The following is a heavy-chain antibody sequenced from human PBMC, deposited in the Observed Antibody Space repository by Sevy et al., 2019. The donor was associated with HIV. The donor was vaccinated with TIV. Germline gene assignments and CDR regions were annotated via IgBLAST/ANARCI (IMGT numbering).Heavy chain of an antibody. V-gene: IGHV1-18*04. J-gene: IGHJ3*02. CDR1: DYTFTSYG. D-gene: IGHD6-13*01. CDR2: ISAHTGDT. CDR3: VRDVHHLPAAGLPRDSFDI. Sequence: AAVKVSCKASDYTFTSYGMSWVRQAPGQGLEWMAWISAHTGDTNYGQKFQGRVTLTTDTSTNTAFMDLRSLRFDDTGAYYCVRDVHHLPAAGLPRDSFDIWGQGTMVTVSS.